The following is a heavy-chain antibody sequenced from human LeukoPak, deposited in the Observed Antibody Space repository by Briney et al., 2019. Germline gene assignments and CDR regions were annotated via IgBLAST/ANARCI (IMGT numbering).Heavy chain of an antibody. D-gene: IGHD2-2*01. CDR1: GGSISSGGYY. Sequence: SQTLSLTCTVSGGSISSGGYYWSWIRQHPGKGLEWIGYIYYSGSTYYNPSLKSRVTISVDTSKNQFSLKLSSVTAADTAVYYCARDIRGYCSSTSCQAVWGQGTLVTVSS. CDR3: ARDIRGYCSSTSCQAV. J-gene: IGHJ4*02. V-gene: IGHV4-31*03. CDR2: IYYSGST.